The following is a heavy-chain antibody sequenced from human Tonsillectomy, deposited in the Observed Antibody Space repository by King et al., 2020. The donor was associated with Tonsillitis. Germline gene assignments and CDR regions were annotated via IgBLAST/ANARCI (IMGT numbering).Heavy chain of an antibody. CDR1: GFTFSSYG. J-gene: IGHJ4*02. CDR2: ISYDGSNK. V-gene: IGHV3-30*18. Sequence: VQLVESGGGVVQPGRSLRLSCAASGFTFSSYGMHWVRQAPGKGLEWVAVISYDGSNKYSADSVKGRFTISRDNSKNTLYLQMNSLRAEDTAVYYCAKDRVWYSSGWYPYYWGQGTLVTVSS. D-gene: IGHD6-19*01. CDR3: AKDRVWYSSGWYPYY.